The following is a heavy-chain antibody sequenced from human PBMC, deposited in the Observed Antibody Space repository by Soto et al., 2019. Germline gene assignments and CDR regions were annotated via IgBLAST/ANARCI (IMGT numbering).Heavy chain of an antibody. CDR2: ISYDGSNK. V-gene: IGHV3-30*18. Sequence: GGSLRLSCAASGFTFSSYGMHWVRQAPGKGLEWVAVISYDGSNKYYADSVKGRFTISRDNSKNTLYLQMNSLRAEDTAVYYCAKDRLPYSSSSGGYYYYGMDVWGQGTTVTVSS. D-gene: IGHD6-6*01. CDR3: AKDRLPYSSSSGGYYYYGMDV. CDR1: GFTFSSYG. J-gene: IGHJ6*02.